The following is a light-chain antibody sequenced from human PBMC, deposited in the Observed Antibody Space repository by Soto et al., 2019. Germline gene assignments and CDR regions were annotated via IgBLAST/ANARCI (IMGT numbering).Light chain of an antibody. Sequence: DIQMTQSPSSLSASVGDRVTITCRASQSIGRFLNWHQQKPGKAPNVLINVASTLRSGVPSRFSGSGSETDFTLTISSLQPEDFATYSCQQSYSTTWTFGQGTKVDIK. CDR3: QQSYSTTWT. CDR1: QSIGRF. CDR2: VAS. V-gene: IGKV1-39*01. J-gene: IGKJ1*01.